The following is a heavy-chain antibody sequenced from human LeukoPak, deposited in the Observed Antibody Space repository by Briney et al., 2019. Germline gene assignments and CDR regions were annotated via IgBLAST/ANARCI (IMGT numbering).Heavy chain of an antibody. CDR2: IYYSGST. CDR1: GGPISSGGYY. Sequence: SETLSLTCTVSGGPISSGGYYWSWIRQHPGKGLEWIGYIYYSGSTNYNPSLKSRVTISVDTSKNQFTLKLRSVTAADTAVDYCARVGTGLGDFDLWGRGTLVTVSS. J-gene: IGHJ2*01. D-gene: IGHD7-27*01. CDR3: ARVGTGLGDFDL. V-gene: IGHV4-31*03.